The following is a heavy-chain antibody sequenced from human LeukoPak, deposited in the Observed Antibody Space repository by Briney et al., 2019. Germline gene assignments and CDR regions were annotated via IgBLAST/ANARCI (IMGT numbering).Heavy chain of an antibody. CDR2: IYSGGST. Sequence: GGSLRLSCAASGFTVSSNYMSWVRQAPGKGLEWVSVIYSGGSTYYADSVKGRFTISRDNSKNTLYLQMNSLRVDDTAVYYCARGYGDLFRLYYFDYWGQGTLVTVSS. V-gene: IGHV3-53*01. J-gene: IGHJ4*02. D-gene: IGHD4-17*01. CDR1: GFTVSSNY. CDR3: ARGYGDLFRLYYFDY.